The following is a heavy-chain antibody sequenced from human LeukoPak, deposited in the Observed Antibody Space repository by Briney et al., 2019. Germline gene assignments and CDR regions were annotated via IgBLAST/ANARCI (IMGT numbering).Heavy chain of an antibody. CDR1: GGSISSYY. D-gene: IGHD1-26*01. CDR3: ARGGGSYYFGS. Sequence: PSETLSLISTVSGGSISSYYWSWLRQPAGKGLEWIGRIYTSGSTHYNPSLKRRVTMSADTSNNQFSLKLSSVTAADTAVYYCARGGGSYYFGSWGQGTLVTVSS. V-gene: IGHV4-4*07. CDR2: IYTSGST. J-gene: IGHJ4*02.